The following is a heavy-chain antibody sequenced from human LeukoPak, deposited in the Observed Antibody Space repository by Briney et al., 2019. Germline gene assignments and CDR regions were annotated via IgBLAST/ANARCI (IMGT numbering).Heavy chain of an antibody. CDR3: ARRRRGGIAARLAVGYFDY. D-gene: IGHD6-6*01. CDR2: INHSGST. CDR1: GGSFSGYY. Sequence: SETLSLTCAVYGGSFSGYYWSWIRQPPGKGLEWIGEINHSGSTNYNPSLKSRVTISVDTSKNQFSLKLSSVTAADTAVYYCARRRRGGIAARLAVGYFDYWGQGTLVTVSS. V-gene: IGHV4-34*01. J-gene: IGHJ4*02.